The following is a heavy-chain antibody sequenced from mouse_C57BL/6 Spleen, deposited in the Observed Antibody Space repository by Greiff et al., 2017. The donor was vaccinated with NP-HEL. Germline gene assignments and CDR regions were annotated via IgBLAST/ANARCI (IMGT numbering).Heavy chain of an antibody. Sequence: QVQLQQPGAELVKPGASVKLSCKASGYTFTSYWMHWVKQRPGQGLEWIGMIHPNSGSTNYNEKFKSKATLTVDKSSSTAYMQLSSLTSEDSAVYYCARRTYYDYDGFAYWGQGTLVTVSA. CDR1: GYTFTSYW. CDR2: IHPNSGST. D-gene: IGHD2-4*01. V-gene: IGHV1-64*01. CDR3: ARRTYYDYDGFAY. J-gene: IGHJ3*01.